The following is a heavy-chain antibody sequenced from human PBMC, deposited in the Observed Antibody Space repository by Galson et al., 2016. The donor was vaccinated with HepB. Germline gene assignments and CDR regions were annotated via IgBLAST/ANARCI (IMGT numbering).Heavy chain of an antibody. Sequence: QSGAEVKKPGESLKISCRGSGYTFNDYWIAWVRQVPGKGLEYMGMIFPDDFDTRYSPSFQGHVTISVDRSTKTAYLQWTCLRASDTANYFCARPTNESYEYYISVFSYWGQCTRIIVSS. J-gene: IGHJ1*01. D-gene: IGHD2-8*01. V-gene: IGHV5-51*01. CDR1: GYTFNDYW. CDR3: ARPTNESYEYYISVFSY. CDR2: IFPDDFDT.